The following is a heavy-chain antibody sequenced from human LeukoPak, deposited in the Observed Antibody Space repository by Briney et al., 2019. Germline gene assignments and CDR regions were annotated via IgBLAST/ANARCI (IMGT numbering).Heavy chain of an antibody. Sequence: SETLSLTCTVSGGSISSSSYYWGWIRQPPGKGLEWIGSIYYSGSTYYNPSLKSRVTISVDTSKNQFSLKLSSVTAADTAVYYAAALHDAYYYYYMDVWGKGTTVTVSS. J-gene: IGHJ6*03. CDR3: AALHDAYYYYYMDV. CDR2: IYYSGST. D-gene: IGHD6-6*01. V-gene: IGHV4-39*01. CDR1: GGSISSSSYY.